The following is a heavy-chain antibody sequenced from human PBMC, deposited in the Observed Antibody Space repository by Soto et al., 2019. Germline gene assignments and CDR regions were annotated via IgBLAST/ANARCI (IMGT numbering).Heavy chain of an antibody. CDR2: ISSSGDST. V-gene: IGHV3-23*01. Sequence: GGSLRLSCAASGFTFSTYAMSWVRQAPGKGLDWVSSISSSGDSTKYADSVKGRFTISRDNSKNTLYLQMNNLRAADTAIYYCAKNGYCRGTNGYAPFDPWGQGTLVTVS. CDR3: AKNGYCRGTNGYAPFDP. CDR1: GFTFSTYA. J-gene: IGHJ5*02. D-gene: IGHD2-2*01.